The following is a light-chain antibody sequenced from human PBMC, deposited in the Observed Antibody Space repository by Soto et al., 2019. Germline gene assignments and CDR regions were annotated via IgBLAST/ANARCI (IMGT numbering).Light chain of an antibody. Sequence: QSVLTQPASASGSPGQSVTISCTGTSRDVGGYKYVSWYQQYPGKAPKLMIYAVSKRPSGVPDRFSGSKSGNTASLTVYGLQAEDEADYYCSSYAGSNNYVCGTGTKVTGL. CDR3: SSYAGSNNYV. J-gene: IGLJ1*01. CDR1: SRDVGGYKY. V-gene: IGLV2-8*01. CDR2: AVS.